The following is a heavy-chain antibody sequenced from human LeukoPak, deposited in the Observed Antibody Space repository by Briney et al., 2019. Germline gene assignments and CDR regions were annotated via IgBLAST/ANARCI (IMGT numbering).Heavy chain of an antibody. J-gene: IGHJ3*02. CDR3: ASPGGHVVVVPSDMYAFDI. V-gene: IGHV1-69*02. CDR1: GGTSSSYS. CDR2: IIPVVSIA. Sequence: SVKVSCKASGGTSSSYSISGVRQAPGQGLEWMGRIIPVVSIANYAQKFQGRVTISADKSTNTAYMELTSLRSDDTAVYYCASPGGHVVVVPSDMYAFDIWGQGTMVTVSS. D-gene: IGHD2-2*01.